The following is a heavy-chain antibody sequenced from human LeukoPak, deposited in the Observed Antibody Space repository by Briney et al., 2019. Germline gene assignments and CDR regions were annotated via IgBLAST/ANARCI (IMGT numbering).Heavy chain of an antibody. CDR3: ASEALSLLGAFDI. V-gene: IGHV4-59*01. D-gene: IGHD3-16*02. CDR1: GGSISSYY. J-gene: IGHJ3*02. CDR2: ISYGGST. Sequence: PSETLSLTCTVSGGSISSYYWSWIRQPPGKGLEWIGYISYGGSTNYNPSLKSRVTISGDTSKNQFSLKLSSVTAADTAVYYCASEALSLLGAFDIWGQGTMVTVSS.